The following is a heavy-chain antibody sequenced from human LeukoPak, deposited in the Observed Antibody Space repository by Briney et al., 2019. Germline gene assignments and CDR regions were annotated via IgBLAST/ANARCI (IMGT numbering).Heavy chain of an antibody. J-gene: IGHJ6*02. Sequence: ASVKVSCKASGYTFTSYGISWVRQAPGQGFEWMGWISAYNGNTNYAQKLQGRVTMTTDTSTSTAYMELRSLRSDDTAVYYCARFPDIVVVVAATATNYYYYGMVVWGQGTTVTVSS. CDR3: ARFPDIVVVVAATATNYYYYGMVV. CDR2: ISAYNGNT. D-gene: IGHD2-15*01. V-gene: IGHV1-18*01. CDR1: GYTFTSYG.